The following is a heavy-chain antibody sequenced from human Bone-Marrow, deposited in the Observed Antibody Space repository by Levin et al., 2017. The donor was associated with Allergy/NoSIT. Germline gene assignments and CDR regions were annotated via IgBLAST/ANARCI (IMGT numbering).Heavy chain of an antibody. J-gene: IGHJ5*02. CDR3: ARAQGTSSSRNWLGP. CDR1: GYTFTNYD. D-gene: IGHD6-13*01. CDR2: VNPNSANT. V-gene: IGHV1-8*01. Sequence: LGESLKISCKASGYTFTNYDINWVRQAPGQGLEWMGWVNPNSANTGHAQKFQGRVTLTRSTSNTTAYMELSSLTSEDTAVYYCARAQGTSSSRNWLGPWGQGTLVTVSS.